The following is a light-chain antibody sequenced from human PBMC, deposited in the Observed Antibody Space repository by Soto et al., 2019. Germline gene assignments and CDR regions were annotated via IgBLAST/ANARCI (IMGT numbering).Light chain of an antibody. CDR2: DAY. CDR3: QQRHMWPIT. V-gene: IGKV3-11*01. J-gene: IGKJ5*01. CDR1: QSFSNY. Sequence: DSVLTQSPASLSLSPGERATLSCRASQSFSNYLAWYQQKPGQAPRLLIYDAYNRATGIPPRFSGSGSGTDFTLTISSLEPEDSAVYYCQQRHMWPITFGQGTRLEIK.